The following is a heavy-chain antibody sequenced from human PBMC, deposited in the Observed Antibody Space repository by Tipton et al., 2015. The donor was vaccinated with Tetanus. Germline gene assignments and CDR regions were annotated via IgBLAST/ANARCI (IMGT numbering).Heavy chain of an antibody. V-gene: IGHV3-74*01. J-gene: IGHJ6*02. CDR2: INSDGSST. Sequence: SLRLSCAASGFTFSSYWMHWVRQAPGKGLVWVSRINSDGSSTSYADSVKGRFTISRDNAKNTLYLQMNSLRAEDTAVYYCARDRIVEDYYYYGMDVWGQGTTVTVSS. CDR1: GFTFSSYW. CDR3: ARDRIVEDYYYYGMDV. D-gene: IGHD3-16*02.